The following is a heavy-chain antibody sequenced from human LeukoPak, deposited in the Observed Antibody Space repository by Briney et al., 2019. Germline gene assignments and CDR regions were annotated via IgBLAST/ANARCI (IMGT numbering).Heavy chain of an antibody. CDR1: GGSISSGSYY. Sequence: SETLSLTCTVSGGSISSGSYYWSWIRQPAGKGLEWIGRIYTSGSTNYNPSLKSRVTISVDTFKNQFSLKLSSVTAADTAVYYCARLRLWFDYWGQGTLVTVSS. J-gene: IGHJ4*02. CDR3: ARLRLWFDY. V-gene: IGHV4-61*02. D-gene: IGHD5-18*01. CDR2: IYTSGST.